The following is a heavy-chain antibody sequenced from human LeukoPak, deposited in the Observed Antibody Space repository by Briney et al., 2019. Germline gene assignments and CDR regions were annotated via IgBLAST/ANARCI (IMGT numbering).Heavy chain of an antibody. V-gene: IGHV4-59*08. Sequence: SETLSLTCSVSGGSISSYYWSWIRQPPGKGLEWIGYIYYSGSTNYNPSLKSRVTISADTSKNQFSLKLSSVTAADTAMYYCARRGYSSGSYYFDYWGQGALVTVSS. J-gene: IGHJ4*02. CDR1: GGSISSYY. CDR2: IYYSGST. D-gene: IGHD6-19*01. CDR3: ARRGYSSGSYYFDY.